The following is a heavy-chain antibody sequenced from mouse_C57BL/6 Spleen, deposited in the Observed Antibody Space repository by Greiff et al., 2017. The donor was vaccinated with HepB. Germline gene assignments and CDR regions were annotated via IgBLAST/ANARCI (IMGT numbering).Heavy chain of an antibody. CDR2: IYPGDGDT. CDR1: GYAFSSSW. CDR3: ARSSDGSSYYFDY. V-gene: IGHV1-82*01. D-gene: IGHD1-1*01. Sequence: VKLQESGPELVKPGASVKISCKASGYAFSSSWMNWVKQRPGKGLEWIGRIYPGDGDTNYNGKFKGKATLTADKSSSTAYMQLSSLTSEDSAVYFCARSSDGSSYYFDYWGQGTTLTVSS. J-gene: IGHJ2*01.